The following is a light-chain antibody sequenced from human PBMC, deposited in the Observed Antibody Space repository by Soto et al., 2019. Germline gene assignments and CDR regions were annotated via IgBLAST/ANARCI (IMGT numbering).Light chain of an antibody. Sequence: QSALTQPASVSGSPGQSIAISCTGTSSDVGGYNFVSWYQQHPGKAPKLMIYEVSNRPSGVSNRFSGSKSGNTASLTISGLQAEDEADYYCNSYTRTSNTVAFGGGTQLTVL. CDR1: SSDVGGYNF. CDR3: NSYTRTSNTVA. V-gene: IGLV2-14*01. CDR2: EVS. J-gene: IGLJ2*01.